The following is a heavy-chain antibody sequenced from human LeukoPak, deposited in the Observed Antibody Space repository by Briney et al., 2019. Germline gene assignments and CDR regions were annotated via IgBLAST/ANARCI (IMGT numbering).Heavy chain of an antibody. D-gene: IGHD3-3*01. CDR3: AKDPYYDFWSAYTDWFDP. J-gene: IGHJ5*02. CDR1: GFTFSSYA. Sequence: GGSLRLSCAASGFTFSSYAMHWVRQAPGKGLEWVAVISYDGSNKYYADSVKGRFTISRDNSKNTLYLQMNSLRAEDTAVYYCAKDPYYDFWSAYTDWFDPWGQGTLVTVSS. CDR2: ISYDGSNK. V-gene: IGHV3-30-3*01.